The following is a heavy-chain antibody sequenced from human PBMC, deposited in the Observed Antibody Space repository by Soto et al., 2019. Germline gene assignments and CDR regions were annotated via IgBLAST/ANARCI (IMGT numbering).Heavy chain of an antibody. Sequence: QVQLVQSGAEVKNPGASVKVSCRASGYTFTGNAIHWIRQAPGQRLEWIGKIDPGNGNTKYSQNFQGRVTSTRDTSASAAYMELNTLGSEDTSIYYCARSETGYSRFDYWGQGTLVTVSS. J-gene: IGHJ4*02. CDR1: GYTFTGNA. CDR2: IDPGNGNT. V-gene: IGHV1-3*01. CDR3: ARSETGYSRFDY. D-gene: IGHD3-9*01.